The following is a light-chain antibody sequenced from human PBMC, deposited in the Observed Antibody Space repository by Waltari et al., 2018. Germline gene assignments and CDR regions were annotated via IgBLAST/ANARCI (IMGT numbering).Light chain of an antibody. CDR1: SSNIGNTY. Sequence: QSVLTQPPSVSAAPGQRVTISCSGGSSNIGNTYVSWYRQFPGTAPKLLIYENTGRPAGIPGRFSGSKSGTSATLDITGLQAGDEADYYCGTWDSSLSGAVFGGGTHLTV. V-gene: IGLV1-51*02. CDR3: GTWDSSLSGAV. CDR2: ENT. J-gene: IGLJ7*01.